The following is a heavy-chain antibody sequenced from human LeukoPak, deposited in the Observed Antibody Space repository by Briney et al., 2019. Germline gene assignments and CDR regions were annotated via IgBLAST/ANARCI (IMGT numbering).Heavy chain of an antibody. J-gene: IGHJ4*02. V-gene: IGHV4-38-2*01. CDR1: GYSISSGYF. CDR3: ASVYYDFWSGQRTPGY. D-gene: IGHD3-3*01. CDR2: IYHSGGT. Sequence: SETLSLTCAVSGYSISSGYFWGWIRQPPGKGLEWIGSIYHSGGTYYNPSLKSRLTISADTSKNQVSLKLSSVTAADTAVYYCASVYYDFWSGQRTPGYWGQGTLVTVSS.